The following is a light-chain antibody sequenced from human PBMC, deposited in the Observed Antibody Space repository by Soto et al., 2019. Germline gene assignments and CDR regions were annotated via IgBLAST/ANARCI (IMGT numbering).Light chain of an antibody. V-gene: IGKV3-20*01. Sequence: EIVLTHSPGTLSLSPGERATLSCSVSQIVSDNYLAWYQQKPGQAPRLVVYGASSRATGVPDRFSASGSGTDFTLTISRLEPEDFAVYYCQQYAKAPLTFGQGTKVDIK. CDR2: GAS. CDR3: QQYAKAPLT. CDR1: QIVSDNY. J-gene: IGKJ1*01.